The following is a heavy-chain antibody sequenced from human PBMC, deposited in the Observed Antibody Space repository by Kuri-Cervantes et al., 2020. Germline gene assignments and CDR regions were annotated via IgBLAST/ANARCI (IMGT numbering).Heavy chain of an antibody. Sequence: GESLKISCAASGFTLSTYWMHWVRQVPGKGLVWVSRISGDGRSPAYADSVKGRFTISRDNAKNMLYLQMNSLRDDDTAVYFCARDPGQSGWSFFENWGRGTLVTVSS. CDR3: ARDPGQSGWSFFEN. D-gene: IGHD6-19*01. V-gene: IGHV3-74*03. CDR2: ISGDGRSP. J-gene: IGHJ4*02. CDR1: GFTLSTYW.